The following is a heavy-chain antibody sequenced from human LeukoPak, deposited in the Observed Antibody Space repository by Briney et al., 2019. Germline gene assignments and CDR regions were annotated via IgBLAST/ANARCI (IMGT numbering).Heavy chain of an antibody. V-gene: IGHV3-48*03. CDR1: GFTFSSYE. Sequence: GGSLRLSCAASGFTFSSYEMNWVRQAPGKGLEWISYISSSGSTIYYADSVKGRFTISRDIAKNSLYLQMNSLRAEDTAVYYCARVPFEIDYWGQGTLVTVSS. CDR2: ISSSGSTI. J-gene: IGHJ4*02. D-gene: IGHD3-16*01. CDR3: ARVPFEIDY.